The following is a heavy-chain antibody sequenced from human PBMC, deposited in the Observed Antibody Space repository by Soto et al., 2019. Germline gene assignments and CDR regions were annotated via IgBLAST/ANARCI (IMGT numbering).Heavy chain of an antibody. Sequence: ASVKVSCKASGYTFTSYGISWVRQAPGQGLEWMGWISAYNGNTNYAQKLQARVTMTTDTSTSTAYMELRSLRSDDTAVYYCARKIVVVPAATNWFDPWGQGXLVTVYS. V-gene: IGHV1-18*04. CDR3: ARKIVVVPAATNWFDP. CDR2: ISAYNGNT. CDR1: GYTFTSYG. J-gene: IGHJ5*02. D-gene: IGHD2-2*01.